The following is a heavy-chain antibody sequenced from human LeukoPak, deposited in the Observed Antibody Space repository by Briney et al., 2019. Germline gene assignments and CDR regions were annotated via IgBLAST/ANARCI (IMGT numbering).Heavy chain of an antibody. J-gene: IGHJ6*03. CDR2: INHSGST. D-gene: IGHD3-10*01. CDR3: ARGRGRTSYGSGSYYNSPSPYMDV. V-gene: IGHV4-34*01. CDR1: GGSISSYY. Sequence: SETLSLTCTVSGGSISSYYWSWIRQPPGKGLEWIGEINHSGSTNYNPSLKSRVTISVDTSKNQFSLKLSSVTAADTAVYYCARGRGRTSYGSGSYYNSPSPYMDVWGKGTTVTVSS.